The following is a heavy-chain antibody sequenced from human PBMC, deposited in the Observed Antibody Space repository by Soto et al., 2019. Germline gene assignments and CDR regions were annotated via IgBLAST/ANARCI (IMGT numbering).Heavy chain of an antibody. J-gene: IGHJ5*02. D-gene: IGHD2-2*02. Sequence: PSETLSLTCTVSGGSISSGDYYWSWVRQPPGKGLEWIGYIYYSGSTYYNPSLKSRVTISVDTSKNQFSLKLSSVTAADTAVYYCARGQLLYGWFDPWGQGTLVTVYS. CDR1: GGSISSGDYY. CDR3: ARGQLLYGWFDP. V-gene: IGHV4-30-4*01. CDR2: IYYSGST.